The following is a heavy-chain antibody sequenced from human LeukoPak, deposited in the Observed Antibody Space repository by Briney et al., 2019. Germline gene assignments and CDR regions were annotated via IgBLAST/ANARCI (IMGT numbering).Heavy chain of an antibody. CDR1: GFTFSSYA. Sequence: GRSLRLSCAASGFTFSSYAMHWVRQAPGKGLEWVAVISYDGSNKYYADSVKGRFTISRDNSKNTLYLQMNSLRAEDTAVYYCARDHCSSTSCYDFNWFDPWGQGTLVTVSS. V-gene: IGHV3-30-3*01. CDR3: ARDHCSSTSCYDFNWFDP. CDR2: ISYDGSNK. J-gene: IGHJ5*02. D-gene: IGHD2-2*01.